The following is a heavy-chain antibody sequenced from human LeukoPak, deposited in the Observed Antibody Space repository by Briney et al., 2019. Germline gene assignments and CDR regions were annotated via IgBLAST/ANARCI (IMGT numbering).Heavy chain of an antibody. CDR1: GFTFSSYS. J-gene: IGHJ4*02. D-gene: IGHD3-3*01. Sequence: GGSLRLSCAASGFTFSSYSMNWVRQAPGKGLEWVSSISSSSSYIYYADSVKGRFTISRDNAKNSLYLQMNSLRAEDTAVYYCAREYYDFWSGYLNYFDYWGQGTLVTVSS. CDR3: AREYYDFWSGYLNYFDY. V-gene: IGHV3-21*01. CDR2: ISSSSSYI.